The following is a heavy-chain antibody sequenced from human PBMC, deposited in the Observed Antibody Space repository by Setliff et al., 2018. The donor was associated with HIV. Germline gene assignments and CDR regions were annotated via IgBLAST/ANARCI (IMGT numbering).Heavy chain of an antibody. Sequence: LSLTCTVSGGSISSYYWRWIRQPPGKGLEWIGDIYYSVTTNYNPSLKSRVTISVDTSNNQFSLKLSSVTAADTAVYYCASGGYCGSGSYYGCWFDPWGQGTRVTVSS. J-gene: IGHJ5*02. V-gene: IGHV4-59*01. CDR3: ASGGYCGSGSYYGCWFDP. CDR1: GGSISSYY. CDR2: IYYSVTT. D-gene: IGHD3-10*01.